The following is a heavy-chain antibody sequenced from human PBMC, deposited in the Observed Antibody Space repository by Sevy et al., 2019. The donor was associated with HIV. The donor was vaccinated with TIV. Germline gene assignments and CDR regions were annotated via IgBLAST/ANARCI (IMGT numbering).Heavy chain of an antibody. CDR1: GRTFNNYA. D-gene: IGHD6-13*01. CDR3: ARSISWYASFDY. CDR2: IIPMLGTA. Sequence: ASVKVSCKASGRTFNNYAISWVRQAPGQGLEWMGGIIPMLGTAYYVQTFQDRVTITADESTSTAYMELSSLRSEDTAVYYCARSISWYASFDYWGQGTLVTVSS. J-gene: IGHJ4*02. V-gene: IGHV1-69*13.